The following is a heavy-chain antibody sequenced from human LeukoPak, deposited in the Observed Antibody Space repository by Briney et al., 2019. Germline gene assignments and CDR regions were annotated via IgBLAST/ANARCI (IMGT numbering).Heavy chain of an antibody. CDR2: IYYSGST. CDR3: ARGSSGWSKVNWFDP. Sequence: SETLSLTCTVSGGSISSYYWSWIRQPPGKGLEWIGYIYYSGSTNYNPSLKSRVTISVDTSKNQFSLKLSPVTAADTAVYYCARGSSGWSKVNWFDPWGQGTLVTVSS. J-gene: IGHJ5*02. V-gene: IGHV4-59*01. D-gene: IGHD6-19*01. CDR1: GGSISSYY.